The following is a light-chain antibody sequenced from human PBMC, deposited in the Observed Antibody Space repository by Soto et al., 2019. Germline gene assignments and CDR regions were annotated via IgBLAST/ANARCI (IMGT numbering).Light chain of an antibody. CDR2: AAS. Sequence: DIQMTQSPSSLSASVGDRVTITCRASQGISNYLAWYQQKPGKVPKLLIYAASTLQSGVPSRCSGSGSWTDFSLTISSLQPEDVATYYCGKYNCAPYTFGKGTKLEIE. CDR3: GKYNCAPYT. J-gene: IGKJ2*01. V-gene: IGKV1-27*01. CDR1: QGISNY.